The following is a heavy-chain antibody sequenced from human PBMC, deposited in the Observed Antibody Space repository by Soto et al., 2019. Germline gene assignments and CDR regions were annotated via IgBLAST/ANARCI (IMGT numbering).Heavy chain of an antibody. J-gene: IGHJ4*02. CDR3: ARGRSYYYDSSGYYYY. CDR2: ISYSGST. D-gene: IGHD3-22*01. CDR1: GGSISSGNYY. V-gene: IGHV4-30-4*01. Sequence: PSETLSLTCTVSGGSISSGNYYWSWIRQPPGKGLEWIGFISYSGSTYYSASLKSRFTISVDTSKNQFSLNLSFVTAADTAVYYCARGRSYYYDSSGYYYYWGQGTLVTVSS.